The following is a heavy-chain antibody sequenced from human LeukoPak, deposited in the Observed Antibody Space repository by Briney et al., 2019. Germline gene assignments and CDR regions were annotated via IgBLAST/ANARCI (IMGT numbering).Heavy chain of an antibody. CDR1: GYTFTGYY. D-gene: IGHD3-3*01. V-gene: IGHV1-2*06. CDR2: INPNSGGT. CDR3: ARAARITIFGVVRYYFDY. J-gene: IGHJ4*02. Sequence: ASVKVSCKASGYTFTGYYMHWVRQAPGQGLEWMGRINPNSGGTNYAQKFKGRVTMTRDTSISTAYMELSRLRSDDTAVYYCARAARITIFGVVRYYFDYWGQGTLVTVSS.